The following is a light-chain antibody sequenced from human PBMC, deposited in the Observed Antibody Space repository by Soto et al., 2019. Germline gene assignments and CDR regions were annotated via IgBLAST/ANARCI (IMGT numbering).Light chain of an antibody. CDR2: EGN. CDR3: SSYVGSGTYVV. Sequence: QSVLTQPASVSGSPGQSITISCTGTSSDVGTYNLVSWYQQHPANAPKLMIYEGNKRPSGVSNRFSGSKSGNTASLTISGLQAEDEGDYYCSSYVGSGTYVVFGGGTKVTVL. CDR1: SSDVGTYNL. J-gene: IGLJ2*01. V-gene: IGLV2-23*01.